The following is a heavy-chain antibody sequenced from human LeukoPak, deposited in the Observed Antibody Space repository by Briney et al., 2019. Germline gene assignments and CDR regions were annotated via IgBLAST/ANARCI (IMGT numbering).Heavy chain of an antibody. D-gene: IGHD5-18*01. CDR3: VRGRRSTTMVLRYFDY. CDR1: GGSFSGYY. J-gene: IGHJ4*02. CDR2: INHSGST. Sequence: PSETLSLTCAVYGGSFSGYYWSWIRPPQGKGQEWIGEINHSGSTNYNSSLKSRVTISVDTSKNQFSLKLSSVTAADTAVYYCVRGRRSTTMVLRYFDYWGQGTLVTVSS. V-gene: IGHV4-34*01.